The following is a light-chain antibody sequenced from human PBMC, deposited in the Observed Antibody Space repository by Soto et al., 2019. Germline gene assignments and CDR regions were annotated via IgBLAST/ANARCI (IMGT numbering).Light chain of an antibody. CDR1: QGIASY. J-gene: IGKJ1*01. Sequence: IQLTQSPSSLSASVGDRVTITCRASQGIASYLAWYQQKPGKAPKLLIYLASTLQRGVPSRFSGSGSGTDFTLTISSLQPEDFATYYCQQYNTYPRTFGLGTKVEIK. V-gene: IGKV1-9*01. CDR3: QQYNTYPRT. CDR2: LAS.